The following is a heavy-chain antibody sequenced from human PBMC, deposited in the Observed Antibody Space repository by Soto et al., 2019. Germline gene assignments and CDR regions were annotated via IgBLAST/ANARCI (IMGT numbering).Heavy chain of an antibody. CDR1: GLTFSSYG. J-gene: IGHJ2*01. V-gene: IGHV3-30*18. CDR2: ISHDGSTK. CDR3: AKPFQRSGYYYDFWYFDV. D-gene: IGHD3-22*01. Sequence: QVQLVESGGGVVQPGRSLRLSCAASGLTFSSYGMHWVRQAPGKGLEWVAVISHDGSTKYYADSVRGRFTISRDNSNNTLDLQMACLRPEDTALYYCAKPFQRSGYYYDFWYFDVWGRGTLVTVSS.